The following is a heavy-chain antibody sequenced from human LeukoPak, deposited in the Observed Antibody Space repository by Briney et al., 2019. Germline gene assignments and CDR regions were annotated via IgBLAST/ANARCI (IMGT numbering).Heavy chain of an antibody. Sequence: SVKVSCKASGYTYSSYAISWVRQAPGQGLEWMGGIIPIFGTANYAQKFQGRVAITADESTSTAYMELSSLRSEDTAVYYCARRVSGYSYGYGDYYYYMDVWGKGTTVTVSS. CDR2: IIPIFGTA. CDR1: GYTYSSYA. J-gene: IGHJ6*03. V-gene: IGHV1-69*13. D-gene: IGHD5-18*01. CDR3: ARRVSGYSYGYGDYYYYMDV.